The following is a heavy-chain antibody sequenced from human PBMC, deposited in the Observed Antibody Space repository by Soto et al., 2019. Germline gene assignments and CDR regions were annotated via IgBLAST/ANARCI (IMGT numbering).Heavy chain of an antibody. Sequence: QVQLVQSGAEVKKPGASVKVSCKASGYIFTTYAMHWVRQAPGQRLEWMGWINAGNGNTRYSQKFQGRVTFTRDTSARPVYRELSSVRSEDTAVYYCVREDHLFGELEWGFDYWGQGTLVTVSP. CDR1: GYIFTTYA. V-gene: IGHV1-3*01. J-gene: IGHJ4*02. D-gene: IGHD3-10*02. CDR3: VREDHLFGELEWGFDY. CDR2: INAGNGNT.